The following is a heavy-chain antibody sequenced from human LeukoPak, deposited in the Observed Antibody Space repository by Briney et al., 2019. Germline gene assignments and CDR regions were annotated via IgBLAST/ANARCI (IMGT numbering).Heavy chain of an antibody. Sequence: GGSLRLSCAASGVTFRIYGMHWVRQAPGKGLEWVAVIWNDGSNKYYADSVKGRFTISRDNSKNTLYLQMNSLRAEDTAVYSCPRASGPLLYWAQGTLVTVSS. V-gene: IGHV3-33*01. CDR3: PRASGPLLY. CDR1: GVTFRIYG. D-gene: IGHD3-10*01. J-gene: IGHJ4*02. CDR2: IWNDGSNK.